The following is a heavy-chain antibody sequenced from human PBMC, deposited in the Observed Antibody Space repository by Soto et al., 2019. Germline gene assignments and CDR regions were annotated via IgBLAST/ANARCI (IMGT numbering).Heavy chain of an antibody. V-gene: IGHV1-46*01. CDR3: ARSPVPPRTTLCYFDY. CDR1: GYTFTRYY. D-gene: IGHD1-1*01. Sequence: QLQLVQSGADVKKPGASVKVSCKASGYTFTRYYMHWVRQAPGQGLEWMGLIDPSAGSTTWAQRFKGRIAMTRDTATSTVCMELSSLSSEDSAVYYCARSPVPPRTTLCYFDYWGQGTLVTVSS. J-gene: IGHJ4*02. CDR2: IDPSAGST.